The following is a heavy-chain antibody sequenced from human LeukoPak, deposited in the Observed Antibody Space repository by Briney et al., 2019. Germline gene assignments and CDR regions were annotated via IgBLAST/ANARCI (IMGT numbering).Heavy chain of an antibody. CDR3: ARDLSSGYYNWFDP. CDR1: GYTFPSYF. Sequence: ASVKVSCKASGYTFPSYFMHWVRQAPGQGLEWMGIINPTGGSTTYAQKFQGRVTITADESTSTAYMELSSLRSEDTAVYYCARDLSSGYYNWFDPWGQGTLVTVSS. D-gene: IGHD3-22*01. J-gene: IGHJ5*02. CDR2: INPTGGST. V-gene: IGHV1-46*01.